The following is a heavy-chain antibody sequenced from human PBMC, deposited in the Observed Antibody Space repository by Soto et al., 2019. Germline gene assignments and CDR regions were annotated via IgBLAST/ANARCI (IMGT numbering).Heavy chain of an antibody. J-gene: IGHJ4*02. CDR1: GGSISSYY. CDR2: IYYSGST. CDR3: ARRTYYCDSSGYYGQAYFDY. V-gene: IGHV4-59*01. D-gene: IGHD3-22*01. Sequence: SETLSLTCTVSGGSISSYYWSWIRQPPGKGLEWIGYIYYSGSTNYNPSLKSRVTISVDTSKNQFSLKLSSVTAADTAVYYCARRTYYCDSSGYYGQAYFDYWGQGTLVTVSS.